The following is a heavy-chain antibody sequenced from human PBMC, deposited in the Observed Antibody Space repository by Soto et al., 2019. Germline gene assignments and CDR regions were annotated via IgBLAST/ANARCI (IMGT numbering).Heavy chain of an antibody. CDR3: ARGGISHWAYFYYMDV. CDR2: INHLGSI. J-gene: IGHJ6*03. V-gene: IGHV4-34*01. Sequence: SETLSLTCVVSGGSLSDYFWSWIRQPPGMALEWIGEINHLGSINYNPSLKSRVTMSVDTFKNQFSLTLNSVTAADTATYYCARGGISHWAYFYYMDVGDRGTTVTVSS. CDR1: GGSLSDYF. D-gene: IGHD2-21*01.